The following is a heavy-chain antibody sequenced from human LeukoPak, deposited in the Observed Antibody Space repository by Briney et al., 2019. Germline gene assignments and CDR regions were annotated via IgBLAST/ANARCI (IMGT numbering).Heavy chain of an antibody. Sequence: PGGSLRLSCTASGFTFNSYGMSWVRQAPGKGLEWVSAISGIGDSTYYADSVKGRFTISRDNFRSTLYLQMNSLRAEDTAVYYCAKERENYYEFDHWGQGTLLIVSS. D-gene: IGHD1-26*01. CDR2: ISGIGDST. V-gene: IGHV3-23*01. J-gene: IGHJ4*02. CDR1: GFTFNSYG. CDR3: AKERENYYEFDH.